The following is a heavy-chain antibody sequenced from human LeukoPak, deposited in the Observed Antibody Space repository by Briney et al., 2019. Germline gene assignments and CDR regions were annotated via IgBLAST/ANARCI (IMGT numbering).Heavy chain of an antibody. CDR2: IYTSGIT. CDR1: GGSITSTTYY. Sequence: SETLSLTCTVSGGSITSTTYYWSWIRQPAGKGPEWIGRIYTSGITAYNPSLESRVTISIDTSKNQFSLRLYSVTAADTAVYYCARGGQQLVGGGAFDIWGQGTMVTVSS. V-gene: IGHV4-61*02. CDR3: ARGGQQLVGGGAFDI. D-gene: IGHD6-13*01. J-gene: IGHJ3*02.